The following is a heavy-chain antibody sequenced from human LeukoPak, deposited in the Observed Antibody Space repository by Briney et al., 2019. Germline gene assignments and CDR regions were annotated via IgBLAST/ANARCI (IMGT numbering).Heavy chain of an antibody. Sequence: QSGGSLRLSCAASGFTFDDYAMHWVRQAPGKGLEWVSAISGSGGSTYYADPVKGRFTISRDNSKNTLYLQMNSLRAEDTAVYYCAKEGVDVDGAGPGYHIGYYFDYWGQGTLVTVSS. V-gene: IGHV3-23*01. CDR2: ISGSGGST. CDR1: GFTFDDYA. CDR3: AKEGVDVDGAGPGYHIGYYFDY. J-gene: IGHJ4*02. D-gene: IGHD3-9*01.